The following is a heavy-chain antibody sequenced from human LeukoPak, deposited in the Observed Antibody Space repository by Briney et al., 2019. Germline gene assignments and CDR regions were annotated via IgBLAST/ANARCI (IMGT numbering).Heavy chain of an antibody. J-gene: IGHJ4*02. CDR1: GFTFDDNG. V-gene: IGHV3-20*04. CDR2: INWNGGGT. CDR3: ARAATQYYYDSSGLGYYFDY. Sequence: GGSLSLSCAASGFTFDDNGMSWVRQPPGKGMELVCGINWNGGGTGYADSVKCRFTISRDDAKNSLYLQMNSLRAEDTALYYCARAATQYYYDSSGLGYYFDYWGQGTLVTVSS. D-gene: IGHD3-22*01.